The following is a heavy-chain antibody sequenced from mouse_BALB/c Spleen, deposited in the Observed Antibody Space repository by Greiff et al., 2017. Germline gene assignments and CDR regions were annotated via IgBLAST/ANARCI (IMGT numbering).Heavy chain of an antibody. CDR1: GFTFSSYG. CDR2: ISSGGSYT. Sequence: EVKLQESGGDLVKPGGSLKLSCAASGFTFSSYGMSWVRQTPDKRLEWVATISSGGSYTYYPDSVKGRFTISRDNAKNTLYLQMSSLKSEDTAMYYCARRIYYGYDGFAYWGQGTLVTVSA. J-gene: IGHJ3*01. CDR3: ARRIYYGYDGFAY. D-gene: IGHD2-2*01. V-gene: IGHV5-6*02.